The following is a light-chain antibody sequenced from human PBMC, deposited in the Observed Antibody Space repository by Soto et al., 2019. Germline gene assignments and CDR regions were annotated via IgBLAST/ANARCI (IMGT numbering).Light chain of an antibody. Sequence: EVVLTQSPGTLSLSPGERATLSCRASRNINGNCLGWYQLKRGQAPRLLIYGTSTRATGIPDRFSGSGSGTDFTLTISRLEPEDFAVYYCQQYGSSPWPFGQGTKVEIK. CDR1: RNINGNC. CDR2: GTS. CDR3: QQYGSSPWP. V-gene: IGKV3-20*01. J-gene: IGKJ1*01.